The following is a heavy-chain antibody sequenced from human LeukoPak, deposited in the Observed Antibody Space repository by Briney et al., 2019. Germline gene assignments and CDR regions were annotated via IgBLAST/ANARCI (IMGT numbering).Heavy chain of an antibody. D-gene: IGHD3-10*01. Sequence: NPSETLSLTCTVSNYSISTGYYWGWIRQPPGKGLEWIGSIYHSGNTYYNPSLKSRVTISVDTSKNQFSLKLSSVTAADTAVYYCAGDVLLWFGELLAIDYWGQGTLVTVSS. CDR2: IYHSGNT. CDR1: NYSISTGYY. V-gene: IGHV4-38-2*02. J-gene: IGHJ4*02. CDR3: AGDVLLWFGELLAIDY.